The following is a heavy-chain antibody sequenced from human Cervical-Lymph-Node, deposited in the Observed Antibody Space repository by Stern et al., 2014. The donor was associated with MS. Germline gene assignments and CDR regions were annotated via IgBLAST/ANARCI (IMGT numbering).Heavy chain of an antibody. V-gene: IGHV3-33*01. CDR3: AREGGNTAEYFQH. Sequence: VQLVESGRGVVQPGRSLRLSCAASGFTFSSSGMHWVRQAPGKGLEWLASIWYDGSNRYYADSGKGRFTISRDNSKNTLYLQMNSLRAEDTAVYYCAREGGNTAEYFQHWGQGTLVTVSS. CDR1: GFTFSSSG. J-gene: IGHJ1*01. D-gene: IGHD4-23*01. CDR2: IWYDGSNR.